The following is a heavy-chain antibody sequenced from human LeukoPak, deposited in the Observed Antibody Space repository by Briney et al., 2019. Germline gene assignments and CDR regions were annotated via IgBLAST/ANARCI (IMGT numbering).Heavy chain of an antibody. D-gene: IGHD3-9*01. CDR1: GFTFTDHY. CDR2: INGKSGAT. Sequence: ASVKVSCKASGFTFTDHYLHWVRQVPGQGLEWMGWINGKSGATFYAQKFQDRITVTRDTSISTMYLEVNRLTTDGTAVYYCVRDFDWGPDYWGQGTLVAVSS. V-gene: IGHV1-2*02. CDR3: VRDFDWGPDY. J-gene: IGHJ4*02.